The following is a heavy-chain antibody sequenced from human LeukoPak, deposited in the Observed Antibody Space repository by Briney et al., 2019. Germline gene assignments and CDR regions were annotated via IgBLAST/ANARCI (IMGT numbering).Heavy chain of an antibody. D-gene: IGHD3-22*01. CDR1: GFTFDDYA. CDR3: AKDIFPRVYDSSGYPDY. CDR2: ISWSSGSI. Sequence: PGGSLRLSCAASGFTFDDYAMHWVRQAPGKGLEWVSGISWSSGSIGYADSVKGRFTISRDNAKNSLYRQMNSLRAEDTALYYCAKDIFPRVYDSSGYPDYWGQGTLVTVSS. V-gene: IGHV3-9*01. J-gene: IGHJ4*02.